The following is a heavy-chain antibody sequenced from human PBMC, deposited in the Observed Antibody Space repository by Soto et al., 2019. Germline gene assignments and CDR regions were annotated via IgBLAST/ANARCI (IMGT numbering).Heavy chain of an antibody. CDR3: ARDDSIAAAGNVGKPGLYGMDV. D-gene: IGHD6-13*01. V-gene: IGHV4-59*12. CDR2: IYYGGST. Sequence: PSETLSIACTVSGASISSVYWGWIRQPPGKGLEWTGYIYYGGSTNYNPSLKSRVTLSVDTSKNQFSLKLCSVTAADTAVYYCARDDSIAAAGNVGKPGLYGMDVWGQGTTVTVSS. CDR1: GASISSVY. J-gene: IGHJ6*02.